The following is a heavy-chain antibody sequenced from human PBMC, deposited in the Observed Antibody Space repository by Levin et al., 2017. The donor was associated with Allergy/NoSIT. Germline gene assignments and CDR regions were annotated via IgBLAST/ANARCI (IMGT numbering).Heavy chain of an antibody. J-gene: IGHJ6*02. Sequence: ASVKVSCKASGYTFTSYGISWVRQAPGQGLEWMGWISAYNGNTNYAQKLQGRVTMTTDTSTSTAYMELRSLRSDDTAVYYCARYYGSGSYYNVGWYGMDVWGQGTTVTVSS. CDR2: ISAYNGNT. CDR3: ARYYGSGSYYNVGWYGMDV. V-gene: IGHV1-18*01. CDR1: GYTFTSYG. D-gene: IGHD3-10*01.